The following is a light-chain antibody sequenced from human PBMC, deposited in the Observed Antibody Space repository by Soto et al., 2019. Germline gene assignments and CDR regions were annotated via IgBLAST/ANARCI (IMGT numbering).Light chain of an antibody. V-gene: IGKV1-5*01. Sequence: DIQMTQSPSTLSASVGDTVTITCRASQSISTWMAWYQQKPGKAPELLMFDASTLSGGVPSRFSGSASGTAFTLTISSLQPDDFATYYCQHYDSYPYTFGQGTKVEI. CDR3: QHYDSYPYT. CDR1: QSISTW. J-gene: IGKJ2*01. CDR2: DAS.